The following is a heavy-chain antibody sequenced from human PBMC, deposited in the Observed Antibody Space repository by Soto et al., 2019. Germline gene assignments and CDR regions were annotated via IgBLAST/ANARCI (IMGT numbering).Heavy chain of an antibody. CDR2: INRDGSST. Sequence: EVQLVESGGGLVQPGGSLRLSCAASGFTFSSYWMHWVRQAPGKGLVWVSRINRDGSSTVYADSVKGRFTISRDNAKNTLSRQMNTLRAEDTAVYYCTRTENYGDRPDCDLWGRGTLVTVAS. V-gene: IGHV3-74*01. D-gene: IGHD4-17*01. CDR1: GFTFSSYW. CDR3: TRTENYGDRPDCDL. J-gene: IGHJ2*01.